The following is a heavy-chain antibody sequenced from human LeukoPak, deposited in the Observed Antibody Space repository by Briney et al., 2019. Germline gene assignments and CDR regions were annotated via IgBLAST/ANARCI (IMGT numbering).Heavy chain of an antibody. J-gene: IGHJ6*03. CDR2: IYYSGST. Sequence: SETLSLTCTVSGGSISSYYWSWIRQPPGKGLEWIGYIYYSGSTNYNPSLKSRVTISVDTSKNQFSLKLSYVTAADTAVYYCARGRSSSSSLYYHYYYMDVWGKGTTVTVSS. V-gene: IGHV4-59*12. CDR1: GGSISSYY. D-gene: IGHD6-6*01. CDR3: ARGRSSSSSLYYHYYYMDV.